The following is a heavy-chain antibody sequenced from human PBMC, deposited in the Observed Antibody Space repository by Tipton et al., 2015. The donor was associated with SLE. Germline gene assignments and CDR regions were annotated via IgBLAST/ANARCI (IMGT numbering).Heavy chain of an antibody. Sequence: QSGPEVKKPGSSVKVSCKASGGTFSSYAISWVRQAPGQGLEWMEGIIPIFGTANYAQKFQGRVTITTDESTSTAYMELSSLISEDTAVYYCARGWSEVGAAPSPYGYWGQGTLVTVSS. J-gene: IGHJ4*02. CDR3: ARGWSEVGAAPSPYGY. D-gene: IGHD1-26*01. V-gene: IGHV1-69*05. CDR2: IIPIFGTA. CDR1: GGTFSSYA.